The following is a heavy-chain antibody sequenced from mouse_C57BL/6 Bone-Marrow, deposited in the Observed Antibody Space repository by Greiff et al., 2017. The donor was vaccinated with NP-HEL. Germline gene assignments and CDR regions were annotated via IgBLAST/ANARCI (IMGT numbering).Heavy chain of an antibody. CDR2: IYPGDGDT. CDR3: ARWGTTVVNFDY. V-gene: IGHV1-82*01. CDR1: GYAFSSSW. J-gene: IGHJ2*01. D-gene: IGHD1-1*01. Sequence: QVQLQQSGPELVKPGASVKISCKASGYAFSSSWMNWVKQRPGKGLEWIGRIYPGDGDTNYNGKFKGKATLTADKSSSTAYMQLSSLTSEDSAVYFCARWGTTVVNFDYWGQGTTLTVSS.